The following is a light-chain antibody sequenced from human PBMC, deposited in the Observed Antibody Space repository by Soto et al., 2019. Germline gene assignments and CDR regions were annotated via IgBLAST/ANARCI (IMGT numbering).Light chain of an antibody. J-gene: IGLJ2*01. CDR2: EVS. CDR1: SSDVGGHNY. Sequence: QSALTQPPSASGSPGQSVTISCTGTSSDVGGHNYVSWYQQHPGKVPKLMIYEVSKRPSGVPDRFSGSKSGNTATLTVSGLQAEDEADYYCSSYGGSNNLEFGGGTKVTVL. CDR3: SSYGGSNNLE. V-gene: IGLV2-8*01.